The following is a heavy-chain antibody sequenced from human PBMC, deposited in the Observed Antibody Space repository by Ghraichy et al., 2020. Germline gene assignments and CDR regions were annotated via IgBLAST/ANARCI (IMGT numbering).Heavy chain of an antibody. CDR2: INPNSGAP. D-gene: IGHD3-3*02. Sequence: ASVKLSCKSSGYTFTSYYIHWMRQAPGQGPEWMGRINPNSGAPIYAQKFQGRVTMTRDTSITTAYMELSRLTFDDTAIYYCAREWAFSTADYWGQGTLVTVSS. CDR1: GYTFTSYY. J-gene: IGHJ4*02. V-gene: IGHV1-2*06. CDR3: AREWAFSTADY.